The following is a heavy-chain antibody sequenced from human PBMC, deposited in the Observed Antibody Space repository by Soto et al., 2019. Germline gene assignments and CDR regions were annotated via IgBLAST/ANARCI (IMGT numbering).Heavy chain of an antibody. D-gene: IGHD1-26*01. CDR2: TYYRSKWFN. CDR3: VRLIGNSWLDF. CDR1: GDSVSSSSVT. Sequence: QVQLQQSEPGLVKPSQTLSLTCAISGDSVSSSSVTWNWIRQSPSRGLEWLGRTYYRSKWFNDSAESEKSRITIKPDTSKNQFSLRLNSVTPEDTAVYYCVRLIGNSWLDFWGQGTLVTVSS. V-gene: IGHV6-1*01. J-gene: IGHJ5*01.